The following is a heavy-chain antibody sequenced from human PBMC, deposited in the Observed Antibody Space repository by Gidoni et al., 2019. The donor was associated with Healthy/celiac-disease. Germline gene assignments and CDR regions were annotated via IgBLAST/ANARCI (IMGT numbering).Heavy chain of an antibody. J-gene: IGHJ3*02. CDR3: ATEYGDYPHAIHAFDI. V-gene: IGHV3-30*03. Sequence: QVQLVESGGGVVQPGRSLRLSCAASGFTFSSYGMHWVRQAPGKGLEWVAVISYDGSSKYYADSVKGRFTISRDNSKNTLYLQMNSLRAEDTAVYYCATEYGDYPHAIHAFDIWGQGTMVTVSS. CDR1: GFTFSSYG. D-gene: IGHD4-17*01. CDR2: ISYDGSSK.